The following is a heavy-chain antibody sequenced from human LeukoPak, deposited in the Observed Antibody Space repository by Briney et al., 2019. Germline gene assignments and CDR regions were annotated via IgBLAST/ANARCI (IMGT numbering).Heavy chain of an antibody. CDR2: ISSSSSFI. Sequence: GGSLRLSCAASGFTFSSYSMNWVRQAPGKGLEWVSSISSSSSFIYYADSVKGRFTISRDNAKNSLYLQMNSLRAEDTPVYYCARGRYFDWLLLLFDYWGQGTLVTVSS. J-gene: IGHJ4*02. D-gene: IGHD3-9*01. CDR3: ARGRYFDWLLLLFDY. CDR1: GFTFSSYS. V-gene: IGHV3-21*01.